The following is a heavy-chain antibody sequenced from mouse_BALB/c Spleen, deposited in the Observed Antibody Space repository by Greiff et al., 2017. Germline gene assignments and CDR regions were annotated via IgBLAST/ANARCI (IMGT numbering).Heavy chain of an antibody. Sequence: VQLQQSGAELVKPGASVKLSCTASGFNIKDTYMHWVKQRPEQGLEWIGRIDPANGNTKYDPKFQGKATITADTSSSAAYLQLSSLTSEDTAVYYCARGDGNGFDYWGQGTTLTVAS. D-gene: IGHD2-1*01. J-gene: IGHJ2*01. CDR2: IDPANGNT. CDR3: ARGDGNGFDY. V-gene: IGHV14-3*02. CDR1: GFNIKDTY.